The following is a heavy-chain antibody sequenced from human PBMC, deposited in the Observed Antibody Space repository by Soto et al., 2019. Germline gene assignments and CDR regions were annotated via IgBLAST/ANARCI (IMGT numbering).Heavy chain of an antibody. CDR2: IWSNGSVI. D-gene: IGHD7-27*01. CDR3: ARDLSWGSNWYYYMDV. CDR1: GFTFSSYG. V-gene: IGHV3-33*01. Sequence: GGSLRLSCAASGFTFSSYGMHWVRQAPGKGLEWVSDIWSNGSVIDYADSVKGRFTVSRDNARNSLYLQMNSLRAEDTAVYYCARDLSWGSNWYYYMDVWGKGTTVTVSS. J-gene: IGHJ6*03.